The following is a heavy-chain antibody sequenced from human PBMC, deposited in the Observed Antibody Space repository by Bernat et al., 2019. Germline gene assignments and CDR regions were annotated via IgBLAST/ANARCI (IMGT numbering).Heavy chain of an antibody. CDR1: GYTFTSYA. Sequence: QVQLVQSGAEEKKPGASVKVSCKASGYTFTSYAMHWVRQAPGQRPEWMGWINAGNGNTKYSQKFQGRVTITRDTSASTAYMELSSLRSEDTAVYYCARVPTYYYDSSGYYFPHYGMDVWGQGTTVTVSS. CDR3: ARVPTYYYDSSGYYFPHYGMDV. J-gene: IGHJ6*02. CDR2: INAGNGNT. V-gene: IGHV1-3*05. D-gene: IGHD3-22*01.